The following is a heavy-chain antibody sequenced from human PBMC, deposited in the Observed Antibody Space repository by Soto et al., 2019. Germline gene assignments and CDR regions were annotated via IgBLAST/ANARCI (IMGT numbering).Heavy chain of an antibody. CDR1: GGTFSSYT. CDR3: ARGRDYGDYAFDY. V-gene: IGHV1-69*02. Sequence: SVKVSCKASGGTFSSYTISWVRQAPGQGLEWMGRIIPILGIANYAQKFQGRVTITADKSTSTAYMELSSLRSEDTAVYYCARGRDYGDYAFDYWGQGTLVTVSS. CDR2: IIPILGIA. D-gene: IGHD4-17*01. J-gene: IGHJ4*02.